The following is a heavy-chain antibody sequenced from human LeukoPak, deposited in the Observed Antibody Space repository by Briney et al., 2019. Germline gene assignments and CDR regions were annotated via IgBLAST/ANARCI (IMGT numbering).Heavy chain of an antibody. J-gene: IGHJ4*02. Sequence: ASVKVSCKASGYTFTGYYMHWVRRAPGQGLEWMGRINPNSGGTNYAQKFQGRVTMTRDTSISTAYMELSRLRSDDTAVYYCARDSSGYYPPDYWGQGTLVTVSS. CDR3: ARDSSGYYPPDY. V-gene: IGHV1-2*06. CDR2: INPNSGGT. CDR1: GYTFTGYY. D-gene: IGHD3-22*01.